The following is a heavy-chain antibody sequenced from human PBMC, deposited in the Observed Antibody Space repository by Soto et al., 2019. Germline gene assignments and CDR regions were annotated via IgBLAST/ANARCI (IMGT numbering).Heavy chain of an antibody. J-gene: IGHJ4*02. V-gene: IGHV4-30-2*01. CDR2: IYHSGST. Sequence: SETLSLTCAVSGGSISSGGYSWSWIRQPPGKGLEWIGYIYHSGSTYYNPSLKSRVTISVDRSKNQFSLKLNSVTVADTAVYYCSRMWSGYNSHWGQGTLVTVSS. D-gene: IGHD6-25*01. CDR3: SRMWSGYNSH. CDR1: GGSISSGGYS.